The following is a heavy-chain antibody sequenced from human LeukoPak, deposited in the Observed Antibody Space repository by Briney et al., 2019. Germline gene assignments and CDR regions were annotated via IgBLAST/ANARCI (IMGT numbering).Heavy chain of an antibody. V-gene: IGHV4-34*01. J-gene: IGHJ4*02. Sequence: SETLSLTCAVYGGSFSGYYWSWIRQPPGKGLEWIGEINHSGSTNYNPSLKSRATISVDTSKNQFSLKLSSVTAADTAVYYCADSTALGTPFDYWGQGTLVTVSS. CDR3: ADSTALGTPFDY. D-gene: IGHD5-18*01. CDR2: INHSGST. CDR1: GGSFSGYY.